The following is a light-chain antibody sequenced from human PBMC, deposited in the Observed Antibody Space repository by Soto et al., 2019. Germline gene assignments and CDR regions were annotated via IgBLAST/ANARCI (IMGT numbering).Light chain of an antibody. V-gene: IGKV3-11*01. CDR2: GAS. Sequence: EIVLTQSPATLSLSPGGRGTLSFMASQSVSTFLAWYQQKPGQAPRLLIYGASTRATGLPARFSGSGSGTDFTLTISSLEAEDFAVYYCQQRSIWPLTFGQGTRLEIK. J-gene: IGKJ5*01. CDR3: QQRSIWPLT. CDR1: QSVSTF.